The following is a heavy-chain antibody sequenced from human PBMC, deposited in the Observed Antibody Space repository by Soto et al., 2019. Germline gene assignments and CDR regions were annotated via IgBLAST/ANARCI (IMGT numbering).Heavy chain of an antibody. Sequence: QVQLVQSRGEVKKPGASVKVSCKASGYSFTTYGISWVRQAPGQGLEWMGWISGYNGNTNYAQNLQGRVTMTTHTSTSTAYMELRSLRSDDTAVYYWAREGPAPYYYYGMDVWGQGSTVTVSS. CDR3: AREGPAPYYYYGMDV. CDR1: GYSFTTYG. J-gene: IGHJ6*02. V-gene: IGHV1-18*01. CDR2: ISGYNGNT.